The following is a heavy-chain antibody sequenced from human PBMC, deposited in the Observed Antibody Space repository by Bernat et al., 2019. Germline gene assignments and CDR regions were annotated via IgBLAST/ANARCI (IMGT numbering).Heavy chain of an antibody. CDR1: AFTFSNYE. V-gene: IGHV3-48*03. D-gene: IGHD1-26*01. Sequence: SCAASAFTFSNYEMNWVRQAPGKGLECVSYITHSGITMYYADSVKGRFTISRDNAKNSLYLQVNSLRAEDTAIYYCARGRRVVGTNSAYYGMEVWGQGTTV. CDR2: ITHSGITM. CDR3: ARGRRVVGTNSAYYGMEV. J-gene: IGHJ6*02.